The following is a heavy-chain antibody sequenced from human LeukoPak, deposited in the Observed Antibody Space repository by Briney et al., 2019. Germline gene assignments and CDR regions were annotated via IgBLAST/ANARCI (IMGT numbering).Heavy chain of an antibody. CDR2: ISSSGSTI. J-gene: IGHJ4*02. D-gene: IGHD6-19*01. CDR3: ARSTYSSGWSQFDY. Sequence: GGSLRLSCAASGFTLSSYEMKWVRQALSKGVEWVSYISSSGSTIYYADSVKGRFTISRDNAKNSLDLEMNSLRVEDTAVYYCARSTYSSGWSQFDYWGQGTLVTVSS. CDR1: GFTLSSYE. V-gene: IGHV3-48*03.